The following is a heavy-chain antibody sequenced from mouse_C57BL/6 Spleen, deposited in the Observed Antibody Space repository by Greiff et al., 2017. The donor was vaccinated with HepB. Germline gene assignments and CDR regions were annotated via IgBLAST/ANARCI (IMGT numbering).Heavy chain of an antibody. V-gene: IGHV1-69*01. Sequence: QVQLQQPGAELVMPGASVKLSCKASGYTFTSYWMHWVKQRPGQGLEWIGEIDPSDSYTNYNQKFKGKSTLTVDKSSSTAYMQLSSLTSEDSAVYYGARKGGVYYGNYGGYFDVWGTGTTVTVSS. CDR2: IDPSDSYT. D-gene: IGHD2-1*01. J-gene: IGHJ1*03. CDR3: ARKGGVYYGNYGGYFDV. CDR1: GYTFTSYW.